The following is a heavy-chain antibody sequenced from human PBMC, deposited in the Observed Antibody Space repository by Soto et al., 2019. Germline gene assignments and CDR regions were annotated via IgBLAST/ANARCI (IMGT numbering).Heavy chain of an antibody. J-gene: IGHJ4*02. Sequence: GASVKVSCKASGYIFTSYDINWVRQATGQGLEWMGIINPSGGSTSYAQKFQGRVTMTRDTSTSTVYMELSSLRYEDTAVYYCARVSSWSCFDYWGQGTLVTVSS. V-gene: IGHV1-46*01. CDR2: INPSGGST. CDR3: ARVSSWSCFDY. D-gene: IGHD6-13*01. CDR1: GYIFTSYD.